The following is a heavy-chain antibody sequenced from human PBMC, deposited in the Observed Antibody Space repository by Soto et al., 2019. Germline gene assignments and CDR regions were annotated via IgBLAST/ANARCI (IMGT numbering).Heavy chain of an antibody. CDR3: AKDLDSAADYLPSNDP. D-gene: IGHD4-17*01. Sequence: EVQLLESGGGLVQPGGSLRLSCAASGFTFVNYPMNWVRQAPGKGLEWVSLVSVTGDYTYYADSVKGRFTISRDNSKNTLYLQMNNLNAEDTAIYYCAKDLDSAADYLPSNDPWGLGTLVTVSS. CDR2: VSVTGDYT. CDR1: GFTFVNYP. J-gene: IGHJ5*02. V-gene: IGHV3-23*01.